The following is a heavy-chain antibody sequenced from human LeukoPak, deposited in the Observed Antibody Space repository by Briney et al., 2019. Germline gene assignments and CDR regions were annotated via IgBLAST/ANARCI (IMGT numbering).Heavy chain of an antibody. CDR1: GGSISSGGYY. CDR2: IYHSGST. V-gene: IGHV4-30-2*01. CDR3: ARGTFGDFWSGYYTGTDAFDI. D-gene: IGHD3-3*01. Sequence: SETLSLTCTVSGGSISSGGYYWSWIRQPPGKGLEWIGYIYHSGSTYYNPSLKSRVTISVDRSKNQFSLKLSSVTAADTAVYYCARGTFGDFWSGYYTGTDAFDIWGQGTMVTVSS. J-gene: IGHJ3*02.